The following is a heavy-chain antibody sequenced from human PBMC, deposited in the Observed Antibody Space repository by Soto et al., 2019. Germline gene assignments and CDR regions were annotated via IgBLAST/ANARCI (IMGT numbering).Heavy chain of an antibody. CDR2: FDPEDGET. Sequence: GASVKVSCKVSGYTLTELSMHWVRQAPGKGLEWMGGFDPEDGETIYAQKFQGRVTMTEDTSTDTAYMELSSLRSEDTAVYYCAADYYDSSGYYSRDRAFDIRGQGTMVTVSS. V-gene: IGHV1-24*01. D-gene: IGHD3-22*01. CDR1: GYTLTELS. J-gene: IGHJ3*02. CDR3: AADYYDSSGYYSRDRAFDI.